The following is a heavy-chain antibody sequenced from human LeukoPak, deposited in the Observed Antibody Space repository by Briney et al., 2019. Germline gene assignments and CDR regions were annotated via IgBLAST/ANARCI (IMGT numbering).Heavy chain of an antibody. D-gene: IGHD3-10*01. Sequence: ASVKVSCKASGYTFTSYYMHWVRQAPGQGLEWMGIINPSGGSTSYAQKFQGRVTMTRDTSTSTVYMELSSLRSEDTAVYYCARVGTRGSGSHGFDPWGQGTLVTVSS. J-gene: IGHJ5*02. CDR1: GYTFTSYY. CDR3: ARVGTRGSGSHGFDP. V-gene: IGHV1-46*01. CDR2: INPSGGST.